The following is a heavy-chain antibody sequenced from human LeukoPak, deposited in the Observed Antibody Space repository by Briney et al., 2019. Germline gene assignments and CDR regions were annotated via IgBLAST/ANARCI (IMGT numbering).Heavy chain of an antibody. CDR2: IKQDGSEK. V-gene: IGHV3-7*01. Sequence: GGSLRLSCAASGFSFSTYWMTWVRQAPGKGLEWVANIKQDGSEKYYVDSVKGRFTISRDNAKNSLYLQMNSLRAEDTAVYYCAELGITMIGGVWGKGTTVTISS. J-gene: IGHJ6*04. CDR3: AELGITMIGGV. D-gene: IGHD3-10*02. CDR1: GFSFSTYW.